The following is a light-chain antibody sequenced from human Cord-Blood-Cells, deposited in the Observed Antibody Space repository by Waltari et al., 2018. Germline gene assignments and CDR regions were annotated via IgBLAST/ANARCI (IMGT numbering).Light chain of an antibody. CDR3: CSYAGSSTWV. CDR1: SSAVGSYNL. CDR2: EGR. Sequence: QSALTQPVSASGSPGHSITISSTGPSSAVGSYNLVSWYQQHPGKAPKLMIYEGRKRPSGVSNRFSGSKSGNTASLTISGLQAEDEADYYCCSYAGSSTWVFGGGTKLTVL. J-gene: IGLJ3*02. V-gene: IGLV2-23*01.